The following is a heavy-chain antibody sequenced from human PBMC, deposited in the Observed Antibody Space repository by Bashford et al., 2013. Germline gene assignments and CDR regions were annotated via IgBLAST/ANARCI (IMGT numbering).Heavy chain of an antibody. CDR2: INPSTVGT. J-gene: IGHJ4*02. Sequence: WVRQAPGQGLEWMGWINPSTVGTNYAQKFRGRVTMTTDTSFTTAYMDLTRLKSDDTAVYYCARGTRSGLYYFDYWGQGTLVTVSS. CDR3: ARGTRSGLYYFDY. D-gene: IGHD1/OR15-1a*01. V-gene: IGHV1-2*02.